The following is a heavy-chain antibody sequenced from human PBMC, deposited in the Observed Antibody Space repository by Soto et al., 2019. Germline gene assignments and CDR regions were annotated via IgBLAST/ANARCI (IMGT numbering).Heavy chain of an antibody. Sequence: SETLSLTCTVSGGSISSSSYYWGWIRQPPGKGLEWIGSIYYSGSTYYNPSLKSRVTISVDTSKNQFSLKLSSVTAADTAVYYCARRGHVLRYFDWLPFREGEVDYWGQGTLVTVSS. CDR1: GGSISSSSYY. D-gene: IGHD3-9*01. CDR2: IYYSGST. J-gene: IGHJ4*02. CDR3: ARRGHVLRYFDWLPFREGEVDY. V-gene: IGHV4-39*01.